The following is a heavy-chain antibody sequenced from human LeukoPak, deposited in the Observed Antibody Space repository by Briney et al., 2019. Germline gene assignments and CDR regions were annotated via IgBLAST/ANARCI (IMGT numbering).Heavy chain of an antibody. CDR1: GGSISSGSYY. CDR3: ARGSGFGELGSSKFDP. V-gene: IGHV4-61*02. Sequence: SETLSLTCTVSGGSISSGSYYWSWIRQPAGKGLEWIGRIYTSGSTNHNPSLKSRVTISVDTSKNQFSLKLSSVTAADTAVYYCARGSGFGELGSSKFDPWGQGTLVTVSS. CDR2: IYTSGST. D-gene: IGHD3-10*01. J-gene: IGHJ5*02.